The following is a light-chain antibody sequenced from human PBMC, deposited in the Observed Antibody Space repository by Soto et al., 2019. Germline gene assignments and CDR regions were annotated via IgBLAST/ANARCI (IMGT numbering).Light chain of an antibody. CDR1: SGDFGDYNY. V-gene: IGLV2-14*01. J-gene: IGLJ1*01. Sequence: QSVLTQPASVSGSPGQSITISCTGTSGDFGDYNYVSWYQQHPGKAPQLLIYGVTNRPSGVSNRFSGSKSGDTASLTISGLQADDEANYYCSSYTKSGTLPVFGTGTKVTVL. CDR2: GVT. CDR3: SSYTKSGTLPV.